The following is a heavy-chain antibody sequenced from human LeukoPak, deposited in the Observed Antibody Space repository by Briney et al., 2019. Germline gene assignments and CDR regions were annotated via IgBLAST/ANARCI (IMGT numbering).Heavy chain of an antibody. CDR2: FYYTGNS. Sequence: PSETLSLTCTVSGGSLSTYYWTWIRQPPGKGLEWIGYFYYTGNSNYNPSLKSRVTMSLDTSKNQFSLKLTSVTAADTAVYYCARGRHRPRIAAAGTHYYYGMDVWGQGTTVTVSS. D-gene: IGHD6-13*01. CDR1: GGSLSTYY. CDR3: ARGRHRPRIAAAGTHYYYGMDV. V-gene: IGHV4-59*12. J-gene: IGHJ6*02.